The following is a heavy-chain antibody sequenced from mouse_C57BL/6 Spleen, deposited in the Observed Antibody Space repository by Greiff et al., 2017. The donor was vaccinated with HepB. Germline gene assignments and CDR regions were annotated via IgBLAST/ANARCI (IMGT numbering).Heavy chain of an antibody. CDR2: ISRGSSTI. D-gene: IGHD6-1*01. J-gene: IGHJ2*01. CDR3: ARQPPFDY. Sequence: EVQGVESGGGLVKPGGSLKLSCAASGFTFSDYGMHWVRQAPEKGLEWVAYISRGSSTIYYADTVKGRFTISRDNAKNTLFLQMTSLRSEDTAMYYCARQPPFDYWGQGTTLTVSS. CDR1: GFTFSDYG. V-gene: IGHV5-17*01.